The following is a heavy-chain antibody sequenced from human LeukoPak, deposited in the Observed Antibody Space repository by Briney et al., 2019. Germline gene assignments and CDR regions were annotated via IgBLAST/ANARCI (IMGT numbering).Heavy chain of an antibody. CDR2: INPSGGGT. Sequence: GASVKVSCKASGYTFSTYYMHWVRQAPGQGLEWMGIINPSGGGTTYAQKFQGRVTMTRDMSTSTVYMELSSLRSDDTAVYFCARDTSEGDYAWWFDPWGQGTLVTVAS. V-gene: IGHV1-46*01. D-gene: IGHD3-16*01. CDR3: ARDTSEGDYAWWFDP. J-gene: IGHJ5*02. CDR1: GYTFSTYY.